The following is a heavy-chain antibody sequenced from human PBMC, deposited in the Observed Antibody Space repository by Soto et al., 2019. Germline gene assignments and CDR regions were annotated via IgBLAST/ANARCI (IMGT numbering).Heavy chain of an antibody. V-gene: IGHV4-31*03. D-gene: IGHD2-8*02. CDR1: GGSISGGGFY. CDR3: ARGYCTGAACYSNWFDP. Sequence: PSKTLSVTCSVSGGSISGGGFYGTWIRQHPDKGLQWIGYFFERGDTFYNPPLKTRPIISLDTPKNQFSLKLSSVTAADTAVYYPARGYCTGAACYSNWFDPWGPGILVTVSS. J-gene: IGHJ5*02. CDR2: FFERGDT.